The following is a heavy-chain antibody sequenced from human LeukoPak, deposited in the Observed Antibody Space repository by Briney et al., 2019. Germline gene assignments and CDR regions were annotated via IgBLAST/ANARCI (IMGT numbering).Heavy chain of an antibody. D-gene: IGHD6-13*01. CDR2: IYYSGST. Sequence: SETLSLTCTVSGGSISSYYWSWIRQPPGKGLEWIGYIYYSGSTNYNPSLKSRVTISVDTSKNQFSLKLSSVTAADTAVYYCARHPPWQQLIDYWGQGTLVTVSS. CDR1: GGSISSYY. J-gene: IGHJ4*02. V-gene: IGHV4-59*08. CDR3: ARHPPWQQLIDY.